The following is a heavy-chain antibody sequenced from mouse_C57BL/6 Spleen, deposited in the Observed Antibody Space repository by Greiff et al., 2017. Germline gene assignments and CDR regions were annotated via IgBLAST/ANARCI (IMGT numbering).Heavy chain of an antibody. CDR3: ARDDSAWFAY. J-gene: IGHJ3*01. Sequence: QVQLQQPGAELVRPGSSVKLSCKASGYTFTSYWMHWVKQRPIQGLEWIGNIDPSDSDTHYNQKFKDKATLTVDKSSSTAYMQLSSLTSEDSAVYCCARDDSAWFAYWGQGTLVTVSA. D-gene: IGHD2-4*01. V-gene: IGHV1-52*01. CDR1: GYTFTSYW. CDR2: IDPSDSDT.